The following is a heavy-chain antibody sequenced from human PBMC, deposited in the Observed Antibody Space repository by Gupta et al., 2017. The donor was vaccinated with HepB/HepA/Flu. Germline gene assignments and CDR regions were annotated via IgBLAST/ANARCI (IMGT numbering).Heavy chain of an antibody. CDR3: ARTVGGDYPTYDH. J-gene: IGHJ4*02. CDR1: GFTFSQYW. V-gene: IGHV3-7*01. Sequence: EVQLVESGGDLVQPGGSLRLSCVASGFTFSQYWMTWFRQAPGKGLEWVANIAGIGGAQYDGDSVKGRFNISRDNAKDSLFLQMTRLRVEDTAEYFCARTVGGDYPTYDHWGQGTLVTVSS. D-gene: IGHD2-21*02. CDR2: IAGIGGAQ.